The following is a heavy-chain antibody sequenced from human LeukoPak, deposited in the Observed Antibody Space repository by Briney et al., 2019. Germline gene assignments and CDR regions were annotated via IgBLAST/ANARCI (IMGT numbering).Heavy chain of an antibody. D-gene: IGHD4-17*01. J-gene: IGHJ4*02. Sequence: GRSLRLSCAASGFVFSTYGIHWVRQAPGKGLEWVAGIWYDGTTKYYADSVKGRFTISRDNSKNTVSLQMDSLRAEDTAVYSCARAPDYGDYVGYSDFWGQGAQVTVSS. V-gene: IGHV3-33*01. CDR2: IWYDGTTK. CDR3: ARAPDYGDYVGYSDF. CDR1: GFVFSTYG.